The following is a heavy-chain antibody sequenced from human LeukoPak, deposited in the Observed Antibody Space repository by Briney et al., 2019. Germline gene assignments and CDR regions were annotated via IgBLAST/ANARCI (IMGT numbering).Heavy chain of an antibody. J-gene: IGHJ4*02. CDR3: ARIGGIAARPGWVDY. V-gene: IGHV4-59*01. CDR2: IYYSGNT. D-gene: IGHD6-6*01. Sequence: SETLSLTCTVSGGSISGYYWSWTRQPPGKGLEWIAYIYYSGNTNYNPSLKRRVTISVDTSKNQFSLKLSSVTAADTAVYYCARIGGIAARPGWVDYWGQGTLVTVSS. CDR1: GGSISGYY.